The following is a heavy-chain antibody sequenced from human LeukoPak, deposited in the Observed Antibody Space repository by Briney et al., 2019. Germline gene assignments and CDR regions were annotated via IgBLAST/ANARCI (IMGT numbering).Heavy chain of an antibody. D-gene: IGHD3-9*01. CDR2: IKQDGSEK. Sequence: PGGSLRLSCAASGFTFSSYWMSWVRQAPGKGLEWVANIKQDGSEKYYVDSVKGRFTISRDNAKNSLYLQMNSLRAEDTAVYYCARDYYYDILTGYWKVFDYWGQGTLATVSS. CDR1: GFTFSSYW. V-gene: IGHV3-7*01. CDR3: ARDYYYDILTGYWKVFDY. J-gene: IGHJ4*02.